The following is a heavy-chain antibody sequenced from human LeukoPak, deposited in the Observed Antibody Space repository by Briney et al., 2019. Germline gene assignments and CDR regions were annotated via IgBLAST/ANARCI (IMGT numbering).Heavy chain of an antibody. Sequence: SETLSLTCTVSGGSISSSSYYWGWIRQPPGKGLEWIGSIYYSGSTYYNPSLKSLVTISVDTSKNQFSLKLSSVTAADTAVYYCARHLRDILTGYYIRTLYLDYWGQGTLVTVSS. J-gene: IGHJ4*02. V-gene: IGHV4-39*01. CDR3: ARHLRDILTGYYIRTLYLDY. D-gene: IGHD3-9*01. CDR1: GGSISSSSYY. CDR2: IYYSGST.